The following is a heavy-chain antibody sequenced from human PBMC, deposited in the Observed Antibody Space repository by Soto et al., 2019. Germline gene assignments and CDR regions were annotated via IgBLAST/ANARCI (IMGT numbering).Heavy chain of an antibody. CDR2: INHSGST. Sequence: ETLSLTCAVYGGSFSGYYWSWIRQPPGKGLEWIGEINHSGSTNYNPSLKSRVTISVDTSKNQFSLKLSSVTAADTAVYYCARGYIAAAGTGWFDPWGQGTLVTVSS. CDR3: ARGYIAAAGTGWFDP. CDR1: GGSFSGYY. V-gene: IGHV4-34*01. J-gene: IGHJ5*02. D-gene: IGHD6-13*01.